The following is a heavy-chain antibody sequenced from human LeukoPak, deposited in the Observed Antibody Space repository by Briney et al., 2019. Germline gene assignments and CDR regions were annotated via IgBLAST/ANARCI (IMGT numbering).Heavy chain of an antibody. D-gene: IGHD1-7*01. J-gene: IGHJ6*03. CDR1: GFTFDDYA. CDR2: ISWDGGST. CDR3: AKDKLELREYYYYYMDV. V-gene: IGHV3-43D*04. Sequence: GGSLRLSCAASGFTFDDYAMHWVRQAPGKGLEWVSLISWDGGSTYYADSVKGRFTISRDNSKNSLYLQMNSLRAEDTALYHCAKDKLELREYYYYYMDVWGKGTTVTVSS.